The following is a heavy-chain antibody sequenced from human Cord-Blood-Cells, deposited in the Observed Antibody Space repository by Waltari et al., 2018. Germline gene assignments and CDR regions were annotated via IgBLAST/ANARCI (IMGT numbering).Heavy chain of an antibody. Sequence: QLQLQESGPGLVKPSGTLSLTCPVSGGSISSSSYYWGGIRQPPGKGLEWIGSIYYSGGTYYNPSLKSRVTISVDTSKNQFSMKLSSVTAADTAVYYCATRLITGTDYWGQGTLVTVSS. J-gene: IGHJ4*02. V-gene: IGHV4-39*01. CDR1: GGSISSSSYY. CDR2: IYYSGGT. D-gene: IGHD1-20*01. CDR3: ATRLITGTDY.